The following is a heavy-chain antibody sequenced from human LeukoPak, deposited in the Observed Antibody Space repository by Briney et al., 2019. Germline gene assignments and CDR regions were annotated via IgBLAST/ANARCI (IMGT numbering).Heavy chain of an antibody. D-gene: IGHD2-15*01. CDR2: IGTAGDT. V-gene: IGHV3-13*01. CDR3: ARGVGGYCSGGSCYDYYYGMDV. J-gene: IGHJ6*02. Sequence: PGGSLRLSCAASGFTFSSYDMHWVRQAPGKGLEWASAIGTAGDTYYPGSVKGRFTISRENAKNSLYLQMNSLRAGDTAVYYCARGVGGYCSGGSCYDYYYGMDVWGQGTTVTVSS. CDR1: GFTFSSYD.